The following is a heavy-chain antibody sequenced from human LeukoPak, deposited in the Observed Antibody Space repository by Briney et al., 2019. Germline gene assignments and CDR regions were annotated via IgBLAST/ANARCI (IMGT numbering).Heavy chain of an antibody. D-gene: IGHD3-16*02. V-gene: IGHV3-43*02. CDR3: AKDISHDYVWGSYRSYYYYGMDV. J-gene: IGHJ6*02. CDR2: ISGGGGST. CDR1: GFTFDGYA. Sequence: GGSLRLSCAASGFTFDGYAMHWVRQAPGKGLEWVSLISGGGGSTYYADSVKGRFTISRDNSKNSLYLQMNSLRTEDTALYYCAKDISHDYVWGSYRSYYYYGMDVWGQGTTVTVSS.